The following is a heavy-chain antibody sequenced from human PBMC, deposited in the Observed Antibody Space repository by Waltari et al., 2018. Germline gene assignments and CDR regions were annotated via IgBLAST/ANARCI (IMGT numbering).Heavy chain of an antibody. J-gene: IGHJ4*02. D-gene: IGHD5-12*01. CDR2: MNPNSGNT. V-gene: IGHV1-8*03. CDR3: ARGGGLRWLQFLDY. CDR1: GYTFTSYD. Sequence: QVQLVQSGAEVKKPGASVKVSCKASGYTFTSYDINWVRQATGQGLEWMGWMNPNSGNTGYAQKFQGRVTITADESTSTAYMELSSLRSEDTAVYYCARGGGLRWLQFLDYWGQGTLVTVSS.